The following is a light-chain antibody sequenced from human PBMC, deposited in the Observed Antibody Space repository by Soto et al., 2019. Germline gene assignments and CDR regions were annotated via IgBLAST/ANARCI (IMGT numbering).Light chain of an antibody. CDR3: QQADSFPLT. J-gene: IGKJ4*01. Sequence: DIQMTQSPSSVSASVVDRVTITCRARQDISSWLAWYQQKPGKAPKLLIYAASSLQGGVPSRFSVSGSGTDFTLAISSLQPEDFATYYCQQADSFPLTFGVGTKVEIK. CDR1: QDISSW. CDR2: AAS. V-gene: IGKV1-12*01.